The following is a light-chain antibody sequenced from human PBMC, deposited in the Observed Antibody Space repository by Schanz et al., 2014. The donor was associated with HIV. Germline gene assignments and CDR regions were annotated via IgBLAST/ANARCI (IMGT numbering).Light chain of an antibody. V-gene: IGLV2-8*01. CDR2: EVT. Sequence: QSALTQPPSASGSPGQSVTISCTGTSSDVGGYNYVSWYQHHPGKAPKLMISEVTKRPSGVPDRFSGSKSGNTASLTVSGLQTEDEADYYCSSYAGSNNLILGGGTKVTVL. CDR1: SSDVGGYNY. CDR3: SSYAGSNNLI. J-gene: IGLJ2*01.